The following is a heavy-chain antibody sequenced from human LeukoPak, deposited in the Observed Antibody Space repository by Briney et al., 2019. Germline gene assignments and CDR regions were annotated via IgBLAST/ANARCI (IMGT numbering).Heavy chain of an antibody. V-gene: IGHV4-59*01. Sequence: KPSETLTLTCTAPGCSISSYSWSWIRQPPGKGLEWIGYVYYNGATNYNPYLKRLVTISVDTSKTQFSLKLSSVTAADTAVYFCARDFYLDGYPYFDYWGQGTLVTVSS. CDR3: ARDFYLDGYPYFDY. J-gene: IGHJ4*02. D-gene: IGHD5-24*01. CDR1: GCSISSYS. CDR2: VYYNGAT.